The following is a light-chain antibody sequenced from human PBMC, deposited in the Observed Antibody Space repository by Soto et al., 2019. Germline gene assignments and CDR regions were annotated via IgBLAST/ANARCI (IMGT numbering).Light chain of an antibody. CDR3: QQYSNWPRT. Sequence: EIVLTQSPGTLSLSPGERPTLSCRASQSVSSSYLAWYQQKPGQAPRLLIYGASSRATGIPDRFSGSGSGTDFTLTISSLQSEDFAVYYCQQYSNWPRTFGQGTKVDIK. CDR2: GAS. V-gene: IGKV3-20*01. CDR1: QSVSSSY. J-gene: IGKJ1*01.